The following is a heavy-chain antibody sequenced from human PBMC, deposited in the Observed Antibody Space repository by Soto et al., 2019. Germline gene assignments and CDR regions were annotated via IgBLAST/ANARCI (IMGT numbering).Heavy chain of an antibody. CDR2: IKQDGSEK. Sequence: VGSLRLSCASSVFTFSSYWMSCVCQAPGKWLEWVANIKQDGSEKYYVDSVKGRFTISRDNAKNSLYLQMNSLRAEDTAVYYCARETNENYFEYWGQGTLVSVSS. CDR3: ARETNENYFEY. CDR1: VFTFSSYW. V-gene: IGHV3-7*01. J-gene: IGHJ4*02.